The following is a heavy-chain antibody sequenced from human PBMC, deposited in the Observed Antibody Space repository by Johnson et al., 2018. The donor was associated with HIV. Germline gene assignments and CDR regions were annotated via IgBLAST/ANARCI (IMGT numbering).Heavy chain of an antibody. CDR1: GFTFSSYA. CDR3: AKDKDGQQLGFAFDI. Sequence: QVQLVESGGGVVQPGRSLRLSCAASGFTFSSYAMHWVRQAPGKGLEWVAVISYDGSNKYYADSVKGRFTISRDNSKNTLYLQMNSLRAEDTAVYYCAKDKDGQQLGFAFDIWGQGTMVTVSS. CDR2: ISYDGSNK. D-gene: IGHD6-13*01. J-gene: IGHJ3*02. V-gene: IGHV3-30-3*01.